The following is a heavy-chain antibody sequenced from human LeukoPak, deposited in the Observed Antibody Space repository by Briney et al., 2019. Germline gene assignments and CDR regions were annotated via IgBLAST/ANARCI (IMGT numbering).Heavy chain of an antibody. CDR2: ISTSSSYT. J-gene: IGHJ4*02. D-gene: IGHD4-11*01. CDR1: GFTFSDDY. Sequence: GGSLRLSCVAPGFTFSDDYMTWVRQAPGKGLEWISYISTSSSYTNYADSVKGRFTISRDNAKNSLSLQMNSLRAEDTAVYYCARLIYSNFVFDYWGQGTLVTVSS. CDR3: ARLIYSNFVFDY. V-gene: IGHV3-11*06.